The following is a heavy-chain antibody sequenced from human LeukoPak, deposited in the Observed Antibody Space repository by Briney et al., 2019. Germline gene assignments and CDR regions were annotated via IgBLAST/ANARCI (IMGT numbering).Heavy chain of an antibody. CDR3: ATAGGDGSRMGFDP. V-gene: IGHV3-74*01. Sequence: PGGSLRLSCADSGFTFSRYWMHWVRQTPGKGLVWVSCISADGSVTRYADSVKGRFTISRDNTKSTLYLQMHSLRAEDKAVYYCATAGGDGSRMGFDPWGQGTLLTVSS. D-gene: IGHD2-15*01. J-gene: IGHJ5*02. CDR2: ISADGSVT. CDR1: GFTFSRYW.